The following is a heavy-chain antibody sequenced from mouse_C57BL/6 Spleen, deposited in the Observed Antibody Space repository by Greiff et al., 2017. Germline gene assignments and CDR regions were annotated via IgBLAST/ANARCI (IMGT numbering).Heavy chain of an antibody. CDR2: IDPETGGT. CDR3: TRDYGSSYGTY. CDR1: GYTFTDYE. J-gene: IGHJ3*01. V-gene: IGHV1-15*01. D-gene: IGHD1-1*01. Sequence: VQLQQSGAELVRPGASVTLSCKASGYTFTDYEMHWVKQTPVHGLEWIGAIDPETGGTAYNQKFKGKAILTADKSSSTAYMELRSLTSEGSAVYYCTRDYGSSYGTYWGQGTLVTVSA.